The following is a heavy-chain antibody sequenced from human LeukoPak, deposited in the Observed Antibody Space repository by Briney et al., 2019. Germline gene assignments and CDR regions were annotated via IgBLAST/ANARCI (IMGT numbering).Heavy chain of an antibody. CDR2: ISSSSSYI. V-gene: IGHV3-21*01. CDR1: GFTFSSYS. D-gene: IGHD5-18*01. Sequence: GGSLRLSCAASGFTFSSYSMNWVRQAPGKGLEWVSSISSSSSYIYYADSVKGRFTISRDNAKNSLYLQMNSLRAEDTAVYYCASGGYSYGEGRPLDYWGQGTLVTVSS. CDR3: ASGGYSYGEGRPLDY. J-gene: IGHJ4*02.